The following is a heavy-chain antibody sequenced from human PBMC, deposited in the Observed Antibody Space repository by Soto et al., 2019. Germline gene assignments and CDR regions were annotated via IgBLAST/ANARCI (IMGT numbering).Heavy chain of an antibody. CDR2: IYWNDDT. D-gene: IGHD6-25*01. Sequence: QITLKESGPTLVKPTQTLTLTCTFSGFSLSTSGVGVGWIRQPPGKALEWLALIYWNDDTRYSPSLKSRLTITRDTTKNQVVLTMTNMDPVDTATYFWARAAPRSPFDYWGQGTLVTVSS. J-gene: IGHJ4*02. V-gene: IGHV2-5*01. CDR3: ARAAPRSPFDY. CDR1: GFSLSTSGVG.